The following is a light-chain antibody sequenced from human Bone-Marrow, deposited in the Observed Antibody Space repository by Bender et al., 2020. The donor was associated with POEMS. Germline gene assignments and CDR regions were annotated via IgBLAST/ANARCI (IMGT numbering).Light chain of an antibody. CDR3: AAWEDSLNGWV. CDR2: INT. CDR1: SSNIGTNP. Sequence: QSVLTQPPSASGTPGQRVTISCSGSSSNIGTNPVNWYQQLPGTAPKLLIYINTQRPSGFPDRFSGSKSGTSASLAISGLQSEDEADYYCAAWEDSLNGWVFGGGTKLTVL. V-gene: IGLV1-44*01. J-gene: IGLJ3*02.